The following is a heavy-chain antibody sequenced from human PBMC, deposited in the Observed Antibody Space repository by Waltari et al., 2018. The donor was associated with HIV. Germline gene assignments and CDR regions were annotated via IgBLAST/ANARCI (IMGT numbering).Heavy chain of an antibody. D-gene: IGHD3-22*01. CDR3: AKDDSTGSSGYYPFHY. J-gene: IGHJ4*02. CDR1: GFTFSNYA. Sequence: EVQLVESGGGLVQPGGSLRLSCAASGFTFSNYAMNWVRQAPGKGLGWVSASRGRGGSTYYADSVKGRFTISRDNSKNTLYLQMNSLRAEDTAVYYCAKDDSTGSSGYYPFHYWGQGTLITVSS. V-gene: IGHV3-23*04. CDR2: SRGRGGST.